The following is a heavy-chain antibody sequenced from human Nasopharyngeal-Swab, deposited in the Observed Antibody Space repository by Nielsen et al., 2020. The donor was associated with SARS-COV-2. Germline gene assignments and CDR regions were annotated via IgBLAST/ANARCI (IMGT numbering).Heavy chain of an antibody. Sequence: SQTLSLTCALYGGSFSGYYCSWIRQPPGKGLEWIGEINHSGSTNYNPSLQSRVTISVDTSKNQFSLKLSSVTAADTAVYYCASRRYFWSGRYFDYWGQGTLVTVSS. V-gene: IGHV4-34*01. CDR3: ASRRYFWSGRYFDY. D-gene: IGHD3-3*01. CDR2: INHSGST. J-gene: IGHJ4*02. CDR1: GGSFSGYY.